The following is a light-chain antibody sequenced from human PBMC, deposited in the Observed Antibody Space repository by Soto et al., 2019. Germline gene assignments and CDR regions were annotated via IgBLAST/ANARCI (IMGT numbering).Light chain of an antibody. CDR2: DVS. J-gene: IGLJ1*01. Sequence: ALTQPASVSGSPGQSITISCTGTSSDVGGYNYVSWYQQHPGKAPKLMIYDVSNRPSGVSNRFSGSKSGNTASLTISGLQAEDEADYYCSSYTSSSTQVFGTGTKVTVL. CDR1: SSDVGGYNY. V-gene: IGLV2-14*01. CDR3: SSYTSSSTQV.